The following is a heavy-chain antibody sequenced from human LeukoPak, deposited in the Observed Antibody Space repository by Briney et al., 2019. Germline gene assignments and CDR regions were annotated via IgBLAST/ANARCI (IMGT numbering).Heavy chain of an antibody. D-gene: IGHD3-22*01. CDR1: GGSISSYY. J-gene: IGHJ3*02. CDR2: IYYSGST. V-gene: IGHV4-59*08. Sequence: SETLSLTCTVSGGSISSYYRSWIRQPPGKGLEWIGYIYYSGSTNYNPSLKSRVTISVDTSKNQFSLKLSSVTAADTAVYYCAGITTMIVLNGAFDIWGQGTMVTVSS. CDR3: AGITTMIVLNGAFDI.